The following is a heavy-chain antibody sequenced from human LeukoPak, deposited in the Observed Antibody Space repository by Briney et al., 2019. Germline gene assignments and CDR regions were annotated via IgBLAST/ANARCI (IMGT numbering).Heavy chain of an antibody. CDR3: ARGLMTPNTYCDL. CDR1: GFTFSNYG. CDR2: LWYDGRNK. V-gene: IGHV3-33*01. J-gene: IGHJ4*02. Sequence: PGGSLRLSCAASGFTFSNYGMHWVRQAPGKGLEWVSGLWYDGRNKAYADSVKGRFTISRDNSENMLYLQMNSLRDEDTAVYYCARGLMTPNTYCDLWGQGTLVTVSS. D-gene: IGHD2-8*01.